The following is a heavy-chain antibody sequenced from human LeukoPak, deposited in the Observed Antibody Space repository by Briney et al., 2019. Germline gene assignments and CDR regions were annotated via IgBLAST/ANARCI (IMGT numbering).Heavy chain of an antibody. CDR1: GFTFSSYW. Sequence: GGSLSPSRAVSGFTFSSYWLHWVRQAPGKGLVWVSRINSDGSSTNYADSVKGRFTISRDNAKNTLYLQMNSLRDEDTAVYYCAREFRVLPDIWGQGTMVTVSS. CDR3: AREFRVLPDI. CDR2: INSDGSST. J-gene: IGHJ3*02. V-gene: IGHV3-74*01. D-gene: IGHD2-8*02.